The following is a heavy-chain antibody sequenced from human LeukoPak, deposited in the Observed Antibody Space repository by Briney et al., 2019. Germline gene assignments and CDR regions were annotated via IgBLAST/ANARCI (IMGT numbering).Heavy chain of an antibody. D-gene: IGHD6-19*01. CDR1: GGSISSGGYY. V-gene: IGHV4-61*08. Sequence: PSQTLSLTCTVSGGSISSGGYYWSWIRQSPGKGLEWTGYIYYSGSTNYNPSLKSRVTISVDTSKNQFSLKLSSVTAADTAVYYCARCQWLGATCSHDYWGQGTLVTVSS. CDR3: ARCQWLGATCSHDY. CDR2: IYYSGST. J-gene: IGHJ4*02.